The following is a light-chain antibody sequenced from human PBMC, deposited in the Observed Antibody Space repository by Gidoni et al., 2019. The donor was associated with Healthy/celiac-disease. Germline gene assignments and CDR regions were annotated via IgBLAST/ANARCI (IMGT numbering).Light chain of an antibody. CDR1: SSNIGAGYD. CDR2: GNS. J-gene: IGLJ2*01. Sequence: QSVLTPPPSVSVAPGQRVTISCTGSSSNIGAGYDVHWYQQLPGTAPKLLIYGNSNRPSGVPDRFSGSKSGTSASLAITGLQAEDEADYYCQSYDSSLSGSDVVFGGGTKLTVL. CDR3: QSYDSSLSGSDVV. V-gene: IGLV1-40*01.